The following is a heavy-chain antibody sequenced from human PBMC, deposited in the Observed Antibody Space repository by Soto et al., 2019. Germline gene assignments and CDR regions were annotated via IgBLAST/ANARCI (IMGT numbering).Heavy chain of an antibody. CDR2: IDPSDSYT. Sequence: LGESLKISCKGSGYSFTSYWISWVRQMPGKGLEWMGRIDPSDSYTNYSPSFQGHVTISADKSISTAYLQWSSLKASDTAMYYCARLIAAAAGDLQWPNDYYYGMDVWGQGTTVTVSS. CDR1: GYSFTSYW. J-gene: IGHJ6*02. V-gene: IGHV5-10-1*01. D-gene: IGHD6-13*01. CDR3: ARLIAAAAGDLQWPNDYYYGMDV.